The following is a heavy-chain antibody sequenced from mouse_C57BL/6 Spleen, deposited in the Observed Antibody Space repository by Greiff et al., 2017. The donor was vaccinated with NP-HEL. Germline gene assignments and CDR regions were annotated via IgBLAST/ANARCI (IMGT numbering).Heavy chain of an antibody. CDR3: AKLDDYDGFAY. CDR2: IWGGGST. Sequence: VMLVESGPGLVAPSQSLSITCTVSGFSLTSYGVDWVRQPPGKGLEWLGVIWGGGSTHYNSAIMSRPSIRKDNSTSQVFLNMNILQSDDTAMYYCAKLDDYDGFAYWGQGTLVTVSA. D-gene: IGHD2-4*01. J-gene: IGHJ3*01. CDR1: GFSLTSYG. V-gene: IGHV2-9*01.